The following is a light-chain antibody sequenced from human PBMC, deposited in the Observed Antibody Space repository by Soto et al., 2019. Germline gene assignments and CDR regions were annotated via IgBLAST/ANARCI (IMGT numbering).Light chain of an antibody. Sequence: QSALTQPRSVSGSPGQSVTISCTGTISEVGGYNYVSWYQQHPGKAPKLMIYDVSKRPSGVPDRFSSSKSGNTASLTISGLQAEDEADYYCCSYAGSYTPVVFGGGTKVTVL. V-gene: IGLV2-11*01. J-gene: IGLJ2*01. CDR1: ISEVGGYNY. CDR3: CSYAGSYTPVV. CDR2: DVS.